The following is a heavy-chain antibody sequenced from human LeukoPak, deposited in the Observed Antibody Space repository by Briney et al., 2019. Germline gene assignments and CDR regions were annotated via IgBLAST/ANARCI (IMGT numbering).Heavy chain of an antibody. J-gene: IGHJ4*02. D-gene: IGHD2-2*01. Sequence: GGSLRLSCAASGFTVSSNYMSWVRQAPGKGLEWVSVIYSGGSTYYADSVKGRFTISRDNSKNTLYLQMNSLRAEDTAVYYCATGYCSSTNCFGRFDYWGQGTLVTVSS. V-gene: IGHV3-53*01. CDR1: GFTVSSNY. CDR3: ATGYCSSTNCFGRFDY. CDR2: IYSGGST.